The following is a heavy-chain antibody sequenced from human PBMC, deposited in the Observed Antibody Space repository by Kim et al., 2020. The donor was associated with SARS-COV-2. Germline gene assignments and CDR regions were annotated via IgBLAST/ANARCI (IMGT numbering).Heavy chain of an antibody. Sequence: SETLSLTCTVSGGSISSYYWSWIRQPPGKGLEWIGYIYYSGSTNYNPSLKSRVTISVDTSKNQFSLKLSSVTAADTAVYYCARGRIYGDLQVGYYYYGMDVWGQGTTVTVSS. CDR2: IYYSGST. V-gene: IGHV4-59*01. CDR3: ARGRIYGDLQVGYYYYGMDV. D-gene: IGHD4-17*01. CDR1: GGSISSYY. J-gene: IGHJ6*02.